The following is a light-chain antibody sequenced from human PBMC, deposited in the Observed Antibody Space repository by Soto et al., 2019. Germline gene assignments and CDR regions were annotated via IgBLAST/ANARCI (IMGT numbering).Light chain of an antibody. Sequence: QSGLTQPASVSGSPGQSITISCTGTSSDVGGYNYVSWYQQHPGKAPKLMIYEVSNWPSGVSNRFSGSKSGNTASLTISGLQAEDEADYYCSSYTSSSTLVFGTGTKVTVL. J-gene: IGLJ1*01. CDR1: SSDVGGYNY. V-gene: IGLV2-14*01. CDR2: EVS. CDR3: SSYTSSSTLV.